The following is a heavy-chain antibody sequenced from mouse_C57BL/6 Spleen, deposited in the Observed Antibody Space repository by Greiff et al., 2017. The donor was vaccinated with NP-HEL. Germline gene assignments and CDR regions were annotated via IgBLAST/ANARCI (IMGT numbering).Heavy chain of an antibody. J-gene: IGHJ1*03. D-gene: IGHD1-1*01. CDR2: IYPSDSET. V-gene: IGHV1-61*01. CDR3: AREEGYGSWYFDV. Sequence: QVQLQQPGAELVRPGSSVKLSCKASGYTFTSYWMDWVKQRPGQGLEWIGNIYPSDSETHYNQKFKDKATLTVDKSSSTAYMQLSSLTSEDSAVYYCAREEGYGSWYFDVWGTGTTVTVSS. CDR1: GYTFTSYW.